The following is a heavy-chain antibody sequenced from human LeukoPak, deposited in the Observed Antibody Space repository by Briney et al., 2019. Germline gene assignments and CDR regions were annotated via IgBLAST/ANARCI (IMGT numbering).Heavy chain of an antibody. CDR1: GFTFINAW. J-gene: IGHJ4*02. CDR3: ARHSEQWLTRPFDY. D-gene: IGHD6-19*01. Sequence: GSLRLSCAASGFTFINAWMSWVRQAPGMGLEWIGYIHYSGSTKYNPSLKSRVTISVDTSKNQFSLKLSSVTAADTAVYYCARHSEQWLTRPFDYWGQGTLVTVSS. CDR2: IHYSGST. V-gene: IGHV4-59*08.